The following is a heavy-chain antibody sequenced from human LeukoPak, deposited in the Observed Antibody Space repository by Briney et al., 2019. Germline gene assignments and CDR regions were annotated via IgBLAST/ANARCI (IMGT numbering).Heavy chain of an antibody. V-gene: IGHV3-NL1*01. CDR1: GLTFRNYG. Sequence: GGSLRLSCAASGLTFRNYGMHWVRQAPGKGLEWVSVISAGGGSTYYADSVKGRFTISRDNAKNSLYLQMNSLRAEDTAVYYCAREGGYDILTGDLEGYYGMDVWGQGTTVTVSS. J-gene: IGHJ6*02. D-gene: IGHD3-9*01. CDR3: AREGGYDILTGDLEGYYGMDV. CDR2: ISAGGGST.